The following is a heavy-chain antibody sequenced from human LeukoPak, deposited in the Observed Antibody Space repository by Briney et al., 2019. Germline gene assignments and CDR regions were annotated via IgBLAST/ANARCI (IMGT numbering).Heavy chain of an antibody. J-gene: IGHJ4*02. V-gene: IGHV5-51*01. CDR2: IYPRDSDT. CDR1: GYRFASYW. CDR3: ARGRGATVITNFDY. D-gene: IGHD4-23*01. Sequence: GESLKISCKGSGYRFASYWVAWVRQMPGKGLEWMGIIYPRDSDTRYSPSFQGQVTISADKSINTAYLQWSGLKASDTAFYYCARGRGATVITNFDYWGQGTLVTVSS.